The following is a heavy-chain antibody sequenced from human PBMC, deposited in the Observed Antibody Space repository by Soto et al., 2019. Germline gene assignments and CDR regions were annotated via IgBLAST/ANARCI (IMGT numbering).Heavy chain of an antibody. CDR3: AKASLGYSFGD. V-gene: IGHV3-23*01. Sequence: EVQLLDSGGGLVQPGVSLRLSCAASGFSFYNSAMTWVRQAPGKGLEWVSTISGGGGYTYYADSVKGRFTVSRDNSKNTVDLQMNSLRAEDTAVYYCAKASLGYSFGDWGRGTLVTVS. J-gene: IGHJ4*02. CDR2: ISGGGGYT. D-gene: IGHD5-12*01. CDR1: GFSFYNSA.